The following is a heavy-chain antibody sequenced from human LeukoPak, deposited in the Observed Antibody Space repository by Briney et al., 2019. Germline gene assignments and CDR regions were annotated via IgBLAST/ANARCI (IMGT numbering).Heavy chain of an antibody. CDR2: ISYDGSNK. D-gene: IGHD2-15*01. CDR1: GFTFSSYA. J-gene: IGHJ5*02. CDR3: ARWKIVVVVAATYNWFDP. Sequence: GGSLRLSCAASGFTFSSYAMHWVRQAPGKGLEWVAVISYDGSNKYYADSVKGRFTISRDSSKNTLYLQMNSLRTEDTAVYYCARWKIVVVVAATYNWFDPWGQGTLVTVSS. V-gene: IGHV3-30*04.